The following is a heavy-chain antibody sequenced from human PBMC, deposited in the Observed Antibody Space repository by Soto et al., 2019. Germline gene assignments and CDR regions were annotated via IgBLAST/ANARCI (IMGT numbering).Heavy chain of an antibody. CDR1: GGSISSGDYY. CDR2: IYYSGST. Sequence: QVQLQESGPGLVKPSQTLSLTCTVSGGSISSGDYYWSWIRQPPGKGLEWIGYIYYSGSTYYNPSPNRPVTLSVDTSKIQFSLKLRSVTAAATAVYHCARAGGARYFASWGQGTLVTVSS. V-gene: IGHV4-30-4*01. D-gene: IGHD2-15*01. J-gene: IGHJ4*02. CDR3: ARAGGARYFAS.